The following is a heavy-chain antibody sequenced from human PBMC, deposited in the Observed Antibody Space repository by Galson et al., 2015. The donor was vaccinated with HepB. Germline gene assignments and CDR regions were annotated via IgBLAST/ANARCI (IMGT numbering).Heavy chain of an antibody. Sequence: SLRLSGAASGFTFSSYAMSWVRQAPGKGLEWVSAISGSGGSTYYADSVKGRFTISRDNSKNTLYLQMNSLRAEDTAVYYCAKAGDYSNLFDWFDPWGQGTLVTVSS. D-gene: IGHD4-11*01. CDR2: ISGSGGST. J-gene: IGHJ5*02. CDR1: GFTFSSYA. V-gene: IGHV3-23*01. CDR3: AKAGDYSNLFDWFDP.